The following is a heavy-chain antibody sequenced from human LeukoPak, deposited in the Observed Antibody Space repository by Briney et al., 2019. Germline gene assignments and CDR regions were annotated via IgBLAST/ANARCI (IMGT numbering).Heavy chain of an antibody. Sequence: SETLSLTCTLSGGSISSYYWSWIRQPPGKGLEWIGYIYYSGSTNYNPSLKSRVTISVDTSKKQFSLKVSSVTAADTAIYYCARKGLTGGLDYWGQGALVTVSS. D-gene: IGHD2-8*02. CDR2: IYYSGST. CDR1: GGSISSYY. CDR3: ARKGLTGGLDY. V-gene: IGHV4-59*01. J-gene: IGHJ4*02.